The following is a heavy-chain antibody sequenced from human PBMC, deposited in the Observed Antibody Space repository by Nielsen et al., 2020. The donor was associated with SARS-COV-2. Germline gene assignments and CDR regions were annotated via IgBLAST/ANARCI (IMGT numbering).Heavy chain of an antibody. CDR1: GFTFSSYA. Sequence: GESLKISCAASGFTFSSYAMHWVRQAPGKGLEWVAVISYDGSNKYYADSVKGRFTISRDNSKNTLYLQMNSLRAEDTAVYYCARAPGAVAPYFDYWGQGTLVTVSS. D-gene: IGHD6-19*01. V-gene: IGHV3-30*04. J-gene: IGHJ4*02. CDR3: ARAPGAVAPYFDY. CDR2: ISYDGSNK.